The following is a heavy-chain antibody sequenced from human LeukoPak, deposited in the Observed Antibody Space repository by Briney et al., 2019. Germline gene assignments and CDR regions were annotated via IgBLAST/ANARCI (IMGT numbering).Heavy chain of an antibody. D-gene: IGHD2-2*02. CDR2: INWNGGST. J-gene: IGHJ5*02. V-gene: IGHV3-20*01. Sequence: RPGGSLRLSCAASGFTFDDYGMSWVRQAPGKGLEWVSGINWNGGSTGYADSVKGRFTISRDNAKNSLYLQMNSLRAEDTALYHCARDRCSSTSCYNTPNWFDPWGQGTLVTVSS. CDR1: GFTFDDYG. CDR3: ARDRCSSTSCYNTPNWFDP.